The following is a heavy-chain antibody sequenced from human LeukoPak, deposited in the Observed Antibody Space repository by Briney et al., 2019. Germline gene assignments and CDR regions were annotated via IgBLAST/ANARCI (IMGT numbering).Heavy chain of an antibody. CDR2: ISPYNGNT. CDR1: GYDFTSVG. D-gene: IGHD6-19*01. CDR3: ARAGPGSGWYFDY. J-gene: IGHJ4*02. V-gene: IGHV1-18*01. Sequence: ASVKGSCNASGYDFTSVGITWVRRAPGQGLEWMGWISPYNGNTRYAQKFQGRVAMTTDTSTTTAYMELRGLRFNDTADYYCARAGPGSGWYFDYWGQGTLVTVSS.